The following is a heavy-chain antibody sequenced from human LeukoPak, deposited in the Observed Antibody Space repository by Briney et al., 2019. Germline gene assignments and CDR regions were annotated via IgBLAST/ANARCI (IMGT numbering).Heavy chain of an antibody. Sequence: SETLSLTCTVSGDSISNGGYYWTWIRQSAGKGLEWTGRLYSGGGTNYNPSLKSRVAMSVDASKNQFSLKLSSVTAADTAVYYCAREWGSVDYWGPGTLVTVSS. CDR3: AREWGSVDY. CDR2: LYSGGGT. CDR1: GDSISNGGYY. J-gene: IGHJ4*02. V-gene: IGHV4-61*02. D-gene: IGHD7-27*01.